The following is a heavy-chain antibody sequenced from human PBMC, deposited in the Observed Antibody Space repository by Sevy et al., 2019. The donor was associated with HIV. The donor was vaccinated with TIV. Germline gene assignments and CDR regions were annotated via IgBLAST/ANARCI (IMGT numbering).Heavy chain of an antibody. D-gene: IGHD3-10*01. V-gene: IGHV3-53*01. J-gene: IGHJ6*02. CDR3: ARRLNYYYGIDV. CDR2: IYSDGST. Sequence: GGSLRLSCAASGFTVSSNYMSWVRQAPGKGLEWVSVIYSDGSTYYADSVKGRFTISRDDSKNRLYLQMNSLRAEDTAVYYCARRLNYYYGIDVWGQGTTVTVSS. CDR1: GFTVSSNY.